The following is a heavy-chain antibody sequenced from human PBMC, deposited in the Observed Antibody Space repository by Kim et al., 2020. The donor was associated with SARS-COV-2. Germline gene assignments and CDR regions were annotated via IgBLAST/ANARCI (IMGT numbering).Heavy chain of an antibody. V-gene: IGHV3-66*01. CDR3: AVLEIWLQLGFEY. CDR1: GFTVSSNY. Sequence: GGSLRLSCAASGFTVSSNYMSWVRQAPGKGLEWVSVIYSGGSTYYADSVKGRFTISRDNSKNTLYLQMNSLRAEDTAVYYCAVLEIWLQLGFEYWGQGTLVTVSS. J-gene: IGHJ4*02. D-gene: IGHD5-12*01. CDR2: IYSGGST.